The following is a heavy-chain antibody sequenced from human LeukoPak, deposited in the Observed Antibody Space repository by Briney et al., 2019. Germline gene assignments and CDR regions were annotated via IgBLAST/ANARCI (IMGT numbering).Heavy chain of an antibody. D-gene: IGHD6-13*01. J-gene: IGHJ4*02. V-gene: IGHV4-59*12. CDR2: IYYSGST. Sequence: SETLSLTCTVSGGSISSYYWSRIRQPPGKGLEWIGYIYYSGSTNYNPSLKSRVTISVDKSKNQFSLKLSSVTAADTAVYYCARVAAAGTPDYWGQGTLVTVSS. CDR1: GGSISSYY. CDR3: ARVAAAGTPDY.